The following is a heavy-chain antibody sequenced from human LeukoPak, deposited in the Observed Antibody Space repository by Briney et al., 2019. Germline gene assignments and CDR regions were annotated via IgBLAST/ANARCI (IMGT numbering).Heavy chain of an antibody. Sequence: ASVKVSCKASGYTFTGYYMHWVRQAPGQGLEWMGWINPNSGGTNYAQKFQGRVTMTRDTSISTAYMELSRLGSGDTAVYYCARDKGEYYYYMDVWGKGTTVTISS. CDR2: INPNSGGT. CDR3: ARDKGEYYYYMDV. CDR1: GYTFTGYY. V-gene: IGHV1-2*02. J-gene: IGHJ6*03.